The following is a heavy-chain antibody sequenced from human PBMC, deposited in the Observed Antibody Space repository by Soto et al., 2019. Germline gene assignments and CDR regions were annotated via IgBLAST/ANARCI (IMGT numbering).Heavy chain of an antibody. CDR2: IYPGDSDA. CDR1: GYTFTSYC. J-gene: IGHJ6*02. V-gene: IGHV5-51*01. Sequence: GESLKISCKGSGYTFTSYCIGWVLQMPWKGLEWMGIIYPGDSDAKYNPSFQGQVTISADKSITTTYLQWSSLKASDTAIYYCAASIFYYGMDVWGQGTTVTVSS. CDR3: AASIFYYGMDV.